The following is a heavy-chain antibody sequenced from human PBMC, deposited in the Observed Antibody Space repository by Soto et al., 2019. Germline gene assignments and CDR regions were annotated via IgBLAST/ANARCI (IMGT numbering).Heavy chain of an antibody. CDR3: ASDRYYLDSDGYYYFFDN. D-gene: IGHD3-22*01. CDR2: IFYSGNT. V-gene: IGHV4-31*03. Sequence: QVQLQESGPGLVKPSQTLSLTCSVSGGSINDGEYYWSWIRQLPGKGLEWIGHIFYSGNTNYNPSLKSRVTISTEKSKNQFSLKLRSVTAADTAVYYCASDRYYLDSDGYYYFFDNWGQGTLVAVSS. CDR1: GGSINDGEYY. J-gene: IGHJ4*02.